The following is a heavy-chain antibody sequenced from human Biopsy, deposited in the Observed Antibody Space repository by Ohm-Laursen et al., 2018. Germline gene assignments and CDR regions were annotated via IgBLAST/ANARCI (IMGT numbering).Heavy chain of an antibody. CDR2: FIPLFNTA. D-gene: IGHD3-22*01. CDR1: GGTFTNHA. V-gene: IGHV1-69*06. CDR3: ARFPLGAYDDSGSYRAVEPWYFDL. J-gene: IGHJ2*01. Sequence: SSVKVSCKASGGTFTNHAVGWVRQAPGQGLEWVGCFIPLFNTANYADKFQGRVTLTADKSTTTAYMELSSLRSEDTAIYYCARFPLGAYDDSGSYRAVEPWYFDLWGHGTLVTVSS.